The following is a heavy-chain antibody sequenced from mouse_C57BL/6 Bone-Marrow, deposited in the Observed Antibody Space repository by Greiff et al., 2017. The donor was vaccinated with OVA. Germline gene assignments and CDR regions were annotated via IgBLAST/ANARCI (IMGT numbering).Heavy chain of an antibody. CDR2: IHPSDSDT. CDR1: GYTFTSYW. V-gene: IGHV1-74*01. Sequence: QVQLKQPGAELVKPGASVKVSCKASGYTFTSYWMHWVKQRPGQGLEWIGRIHPSDSDTNYNQKFKGKATLTVDKSSSTAYMQLSSLTSEDSAVYYCAMGITTVVDWYFDVWGTGTTVTVSS. J-gene: IGHJ1*03. CDR3: AMGITTVVDWYFDV. D-gene: IGHD1-1*01.